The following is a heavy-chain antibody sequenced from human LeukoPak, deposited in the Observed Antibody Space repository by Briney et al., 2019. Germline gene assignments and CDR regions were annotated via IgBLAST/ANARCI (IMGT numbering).Heavy chain of an antibody. CDR3: ARGRRGYSGYEFDY. J-gene: IGHJ4*02. CDR1: GGSISSGYYY. Sequence: SQTLSLTCTVSGGSISSGYYYWSWIRQPPGKGLEWIGYIYYSGSTYYNPSLKSRVTIPVDTSKNQFSLKLSSVTAGDTAVYYCARGRRGYSGYEFDYWGQGTLVTVSS. V-gene: IGHV4-30-4*01. D-gene: IGHD5-12*01. CDR2: IYYSGST.